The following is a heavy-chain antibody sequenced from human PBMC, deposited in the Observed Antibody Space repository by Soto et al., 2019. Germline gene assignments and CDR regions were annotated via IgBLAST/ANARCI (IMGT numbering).Heavy chain of an antibody. J-gene: IGHJ6*02. V-gene: IGHV3-72*01. Sequence: GGSLRLSCSDSGFTSSDHYMDWVRQAPGKGLEWVGRSKSKPNSYITEYAASVKGRFTISRDESENSLYLQMNSLNTEDTAVYYCTRAGFGHGLDVWGQGTTVTVSS. CDR1: GFTSSDHY. CDR3: TRAGFGHGLDV. D-gene: IGHD3-16*01. CDR2: SKSKPNSYIT.